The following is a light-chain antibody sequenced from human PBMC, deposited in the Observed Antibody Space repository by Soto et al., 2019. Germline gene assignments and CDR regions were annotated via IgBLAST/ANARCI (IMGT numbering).Light chain of an antibody. J-gene: IGKJ1*01. CDR2: AAS. Sequence: DIQMTQTPSALSASVGDRFTVTCDSSQKITNYLNWFQQKSGKAPKLLIYAASSLQSGVPSRFSGSGSGTDFTLTISSLQPEDFATYYCQQSYSTPPGWTFGQRTKVDI. CDR3: QQSYSTPPGWT. V-gene: IGKV1-39*01. CDR1: QKITNY.